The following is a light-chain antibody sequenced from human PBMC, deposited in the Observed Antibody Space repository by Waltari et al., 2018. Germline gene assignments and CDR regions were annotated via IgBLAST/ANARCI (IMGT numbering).Light chain of an antibody. J-gene: IGLJ3*02. Sequence: QSALTQPASVSGSPGQSITISCTGTSSDVGGYDSVSWYQQHPGKAPKLRIYEVSNRPSGVSSRFSGSKSANTASLTISGLQAEDDADYYCSSYTSSSSWVFGGGTKLTVL. V-gene: IGLV2-14*01. CDR3: SSYTSSSSWV. CDR2: EVS. CDR1: SSDVGGYDS.